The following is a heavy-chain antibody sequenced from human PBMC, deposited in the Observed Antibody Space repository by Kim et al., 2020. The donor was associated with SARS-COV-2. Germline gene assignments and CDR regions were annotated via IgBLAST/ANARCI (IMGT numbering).Heavy chain of an antibody. V-gene: IGHV1-46*01. J-gene: IGHJ4*02. CDR1: GYTFTSYY. D-gene: IGHD5-12*01. CDR2: INPSGGST. CDR3: ARGGYSGYDLIGLLRAAPFDY. Sequence: ASVKVSCKASGYTFTSYYMHWVRQAPGQGLEWMGIINPSGGSTSYAQKFQGRVTMTRDTSTSTVYMELSSLRSEDTAVYYCARGGYSGYDLIGLLRAAPFDYWGQGTLVTVSS.